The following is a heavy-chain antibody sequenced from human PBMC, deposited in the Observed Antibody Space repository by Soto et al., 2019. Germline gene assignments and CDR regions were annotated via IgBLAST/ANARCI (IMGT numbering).Heavy chain of an antibody. Sequence: QITLKESGPTLVKPTQTLTLTCTFSGFSLSTSGVGVGWIRQPPGKALEWLALIYWDDDKRYSPSLKSRLTITKDTSKNQVVLTMTNMDPVDTATYYCAHTYYDFWSGYYPFDYWGQGTLVTVSS. J-gene: IGHJ4*02. CDR2: IYWDDDK. D-gene: IGHD3-3*01. V-gene: IGHV2-5*02. CDR1: GFSLSTSGVG. CDR3: AHTYYDFWSGYYPFDY.